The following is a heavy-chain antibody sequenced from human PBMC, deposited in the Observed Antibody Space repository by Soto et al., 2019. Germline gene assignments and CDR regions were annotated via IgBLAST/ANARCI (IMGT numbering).Heavy chain of an antibody. J-gene: IGHJ5*02. CDR2: INPNSGET. V-gene: IGHV1-2*02. D-gene: IGHD2-15*01. CDR3: ATDLGGYCSGGSCLFWFDP. CDR1: GYTLTGYY. Sequence: GASVKVSCKASGYTLTGYYMRWVRQAPGQGLEWMGWINPNSGETIYAQKFQGRVTMTEDTSTDTAYMELSSLRSEDTAVYYCATDLGGYCSGGSCLFWFDPWGQGTLVTVSS.